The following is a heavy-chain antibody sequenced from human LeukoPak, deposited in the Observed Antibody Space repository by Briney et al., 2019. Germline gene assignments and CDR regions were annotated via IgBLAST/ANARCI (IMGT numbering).Heavy chain of an antibody. CDR2: INPNSGGT. Sequence: ASVKVSCQASGYTFTGYYMHWVRQAPGQGLEWMGWINPNSGGTNYAQKFQGRVTMTRDTSISTAYMELNRLTSDDTAVYYCARDKYTGYETFDYWGQGTPVTVSS. CDR1: GYTFTGYY. D-gene: IGHD5-12*01. CDR3: ARDKYTGYETFDY. J-gene: IGHJ4*02. V-gene: IGHV1-2*02.